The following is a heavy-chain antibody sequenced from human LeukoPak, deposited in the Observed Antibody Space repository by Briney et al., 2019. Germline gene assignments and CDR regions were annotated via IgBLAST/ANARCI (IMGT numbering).Heavy chain of an antibody. D-gene: IGHD3-10*01. J-gene: IGHJ4*02. CDR2: ISSSGSTL. Sequence: GGSLRLSCAASGFDFSDYSMNWIRQAPGKGLEWVSFISSSGSTLYYADSVKGRFTISRDNTKNSLYLQMNSLRAEDTAVYYCARDYYGSDSYFDSWGQGTLVTVSS. CDR3: ARDYYGSDSYFDS. V-gene: IGHV3-11*01. CDR1: GFDFSDYS.